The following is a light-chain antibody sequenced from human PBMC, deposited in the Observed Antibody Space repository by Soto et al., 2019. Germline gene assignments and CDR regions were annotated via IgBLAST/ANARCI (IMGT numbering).Light chain of an antibody. Sequence: QSALTQPASVSGSPGQSITISCTGTSSDVGGYNYVSWYQHHPGKAPKLIIYEVSNRPSGASNRFFGSKSGNTASLTVSGLQAEDEADYYCVSFAGGTYVFGTGTKVTVL. J-gene: IGLJ1*01. CDR3: VSFAGGTYV. CDR1: SSDVGGYNY. V-gene: IGLV2-14*01. CDR2: EVS.